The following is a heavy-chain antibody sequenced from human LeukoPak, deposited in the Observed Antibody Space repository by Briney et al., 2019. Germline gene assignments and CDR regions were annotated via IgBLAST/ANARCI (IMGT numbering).Heavy chain of an antibody. V-gene: IGHV3-20*04. Sequence: GGSLRLSCAVSGFTFDDYGMSWVRQAPGKGLEWVSGINWNGGSTGYADSVKGRFTISRDNAKKSVHLKMNSLIGEDTALYYSVRDYCGGDCYPFDYWGQGSLVTVSS. CDR2: INWNGGST. CDR3: VRDYCGGDCYPFDY. J-gene: IGHJ4*02. CDR1: GFTFDDYG. D-gene: IGHD2-21*02.